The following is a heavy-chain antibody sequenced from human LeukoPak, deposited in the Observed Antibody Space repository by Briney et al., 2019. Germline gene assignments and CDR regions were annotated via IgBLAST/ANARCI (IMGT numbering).Heavy chain of an antibody. Sequence: GGSLRLSCTASGFTISSYWMHWVRQVPGKGLVWVSRINSDGSSTTYADSVKGRFTISRDNAKNTLYLQMNSLRADDTAVYYCAKEESGSYYDYWGRGTLVTVSS. D-gene: IGHD1-26*01. CDR1: GFTISSYW. CDR2: INSDGSST. V-gene: IGHV3-74*01. J-gene: IGHJ4*02. CDR3: AKEESGSYYDY.